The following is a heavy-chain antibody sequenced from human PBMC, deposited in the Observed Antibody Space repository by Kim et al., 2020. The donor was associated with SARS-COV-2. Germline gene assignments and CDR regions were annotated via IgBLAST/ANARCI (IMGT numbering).Heavy chain of an antibody. CDR3: ARLIIVVPSASGTYFDY. Sequence: SETLSLTCTVSGGSISSSSYYWGWIRQPPGKGLEWIGSIYYSGSTYYNPSLKSRVTISVDTSKNHFSLKLSSVTAADTAVYYCARLIIVVPSASGTYFDYWGQGTLVTVSS. CDR1: GGSISSSSYY. D-gene: IGHD2-2*01. CDR2: IYYSGST. V-gene: IGHV4-39*02. J-gene: IGHJ4*02.